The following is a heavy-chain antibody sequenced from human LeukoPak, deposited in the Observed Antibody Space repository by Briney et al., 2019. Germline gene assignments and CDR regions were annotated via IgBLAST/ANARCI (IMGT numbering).Heavy chain of an antibody. D-gene: IGHD5-12*01. Sequence: PSETLSLTCAVYGGSFSGYYWSWIRQPPGKGLEWIGEINHSGSTNYNPSLKSRVTISADTSKNQFSLKLSSFIAADTAVYYCARVSDIVAAPGYWGQGTLVTVSS. J-gene: IGHJ4*02. CDR3: ARVSDIVAAPGY. V-gene: IGHV4-34*01. CDR2: INHSGST. CDR1: GGSFSGYY.